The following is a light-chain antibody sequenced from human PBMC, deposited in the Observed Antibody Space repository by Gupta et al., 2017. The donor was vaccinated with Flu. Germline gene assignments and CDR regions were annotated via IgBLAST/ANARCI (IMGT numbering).Light chain of an antibody. J-gene: IGKJ3*01. Sequence: DIQMTQTPSSVSASVGDRVTITCRASQDISSWLAWYQQKPGKAPKLLIYAASNWQSGVPSSFSGSGFGKNFPLTISSRQQEDFAAYYCQQHNSMPPFTFGHGTKVDIK. CDR2: AAS. CDR1: QDISSW. CDR3: QQHNSMPPFT. V-gene: IGKV1-12*01.